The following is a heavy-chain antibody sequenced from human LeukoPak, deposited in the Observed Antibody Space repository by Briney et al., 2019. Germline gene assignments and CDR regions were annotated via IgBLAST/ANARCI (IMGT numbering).Heavy chain of an antibody. CDR1: GFTFSSYW. CDR3: ARDGDFWSAQGAFDI. Sequence: GGSLRLSCAASGFTFSSYWMSWVRLAQGKGLEWVANINQDGNEKFYVESVEGRFTISRDNAKKSLYLQMNSLRAEDTAVYYCARDGDFWSAQGAFDIWGQGTMVTVSS. D-gene: IGHD3-3*01. V-gene: IGHV3-7*01. CDR2: INQDGNEK. J-gene: IGHJ3*02.